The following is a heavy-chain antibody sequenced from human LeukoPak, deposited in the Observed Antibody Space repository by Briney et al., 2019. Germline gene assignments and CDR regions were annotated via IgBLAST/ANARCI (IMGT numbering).Heavy chain of an antibody. J-gene: IGHJ6*03. Sequence: PSETLSLTCTVSGGSISSYYWSWIRQPPGKGLEWIWYIYYSGSTNYNPSLKSRATISVDTSKNQFSLKLSSVTAADTAVYYCAREDPSGYYYYMDVWGKGTTVTVSS. CDR1: GGSISSYY. CDR2: IYYSGST. V-gene: IGHV4-59*01. D-gene: IGHD3-10*01. CDR3: AREDPSGYYYYMDV.